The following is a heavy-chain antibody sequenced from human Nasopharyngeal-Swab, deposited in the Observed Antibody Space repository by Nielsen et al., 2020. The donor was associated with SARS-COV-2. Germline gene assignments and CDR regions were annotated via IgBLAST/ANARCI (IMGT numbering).Heavy chain of an antibody. CDR2: IYYSGST. Sequence: GSLRLSCTVSGGSISSYYWSWIRQPPGKGPEWIGYIYYSGSTNYNPSLKSRVTISVDTSKNQFSLKLSSVTAADTAVYYCARTIGASRGYSYGSYYYMDVWGKGTTVTVSS. J-gene: IGHJ6*03. CDR1: GGSISSYY. V-gene: IGHV4-59*01. D-gene: IGHD5-18*01. CDR3: ARTIGASRGYSYGSYYYMDV.